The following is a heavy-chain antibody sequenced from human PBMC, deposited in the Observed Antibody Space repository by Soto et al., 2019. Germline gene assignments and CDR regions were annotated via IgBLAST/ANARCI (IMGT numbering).Heavy chain of an antibody. J-gene: IGHJ6*02. CDR1: GYSFTDYF. V-gene: IGHV1-2*02. Sequence: ASVKVSCKASGYSFTDYFMHWVRQAPGQGPEWMGWINPNSGDTLYAQKFQGRVTMTRDTSISTAYVELSSLRADDTAMYYCARGPSTTGYYGLDVWGQGTTVTVSS. CDR3: ARGPSTTGYYGLDV. CDR2: INPNSGDT.